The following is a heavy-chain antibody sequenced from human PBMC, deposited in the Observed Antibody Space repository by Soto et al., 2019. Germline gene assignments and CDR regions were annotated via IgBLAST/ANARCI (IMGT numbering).Heavy chain of an antibody. CDR1: GGSISSGGYY. CDR2: IYYSGST. J-gene: IGHJ4*02. CDR3: ARASGVGLAFGGGFDF. Sequence: PSETLSLTCTVSGGSISSGGYYWSWIRQHPGKGLEWIGYIYYSGSTYYNPSLKSRVTISVDTSKNQFSLKLSSVTAADTAVYYCARASGVGLAFGGGFDFWGQGSLVTVSS. V-gene: IGHV4-31*03. D-gene: IGHD3-16*01.